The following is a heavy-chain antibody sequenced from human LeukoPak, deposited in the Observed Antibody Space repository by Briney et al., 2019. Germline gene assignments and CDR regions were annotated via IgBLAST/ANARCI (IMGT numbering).Heavy chain of an antibody. CDR3: ATSTTVTTSPLDY. V-gene: IGHV3-30*03. CDR1: GFTFSSYG. CDR2: ISYDGSNK. D-gene: IGHD4-17*01. Sequence: GGSLRLSCAASGFTFSSYGMHWVRQAPGKGLEWVAVISYDGSNKYYADSVKGRFTISRDNSKNTLYLQMNSLRAEDTAVYYCATSTTVTTSPLDYWGQGTLVTVSS. J-gene: IGHJ4*02.